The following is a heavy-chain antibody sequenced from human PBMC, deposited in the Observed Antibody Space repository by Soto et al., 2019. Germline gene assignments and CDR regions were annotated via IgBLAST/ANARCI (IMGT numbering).Heavy chain of an antibody. D-gene: IGHD3-16*01. CDR2: IDYSGNT. CDR1: GGSVNSGRYY. V-gene: IGHV4-31*03. Sequence: HVQLRESGPGLVKPSQTLSLTCTVSGGSVNSGRYYWTWIRQYPGKGLEWSGYIDYSGNTYFNPSLMGRPTISVDTSKNQFSLKLSSVTAADTAVYYCARGGVGALDHGLDVWGQGTTVTVSS. CDR3: ARGGVGALDHGLDV. J-gene: IGHJ6*02.